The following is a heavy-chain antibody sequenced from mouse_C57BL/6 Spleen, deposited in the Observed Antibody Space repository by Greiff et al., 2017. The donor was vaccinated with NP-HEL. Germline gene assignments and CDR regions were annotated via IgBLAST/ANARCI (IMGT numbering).Heavy chain of an antibody. J-gene: IGHJ4*01. CDR3: ARRGELGRYAMDY. CDR1: GFTFSDYY. D-gene: IGHD4-1*01. CDR2: ISNGGGST. Sequence: DVKLVESGGGLVQPGGSLKLSCAASGFTFSDYYMYWVRQTPEKRLEWVAYISNGGGSTYYPDTVKGRFTISRDNAKNTLYLQMSRLKSEDTAMYYCARRGELGRYAMDYWGQGTSVTVSS. V-gene: IGHV5-12*01.